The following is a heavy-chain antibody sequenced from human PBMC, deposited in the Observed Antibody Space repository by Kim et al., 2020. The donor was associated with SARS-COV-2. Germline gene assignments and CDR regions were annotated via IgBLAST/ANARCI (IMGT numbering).Heavy chain of an antibody. V-gene: IGHV3-73*01. J-gene: IGHJ4*01. CDR3: IAVAGGGRRPYFDC. CDR2: IRSKANTYST. CDR1: GFTFSGSA. D-gene: IGHD6-19*01. Sequence: GGSLRLSCAASGFTFSGSAMHWVRQASGKGLEWVARIRSKANTYSTAYVAAGISSSTVTCDNSKYTQMHSLKTLKTEDTAVAYCIAVAGGGRRPYFDCWG.